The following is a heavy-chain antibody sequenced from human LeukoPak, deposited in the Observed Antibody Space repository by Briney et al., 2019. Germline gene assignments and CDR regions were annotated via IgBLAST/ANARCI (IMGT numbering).Heavy chain of an antibody. CDR1: GGSISSTNW. J-gene: IGHJ4*02. CDR3: ARESWFGDLDYRAYYFEF. D-gene: IGHD3-10*01. Sequence: SETLSLTCAVSGGSISSTNWWSWVRQPPGRGLEGIGVIYHRGNTNYTPSLKSRVTISVDKSKHQFSLKLSFLTAAYTVVYCCARESWFGDLDYRAYYFEFWGEGTLVTVSS. V-gene: IGHV4-4*01. CDR2: IYHRGNT.